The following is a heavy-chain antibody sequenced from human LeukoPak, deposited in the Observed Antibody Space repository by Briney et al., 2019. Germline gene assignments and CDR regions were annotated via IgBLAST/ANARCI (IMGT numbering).Heavy chain of an antibody. D-gene: IGHD6-19*01. CDR2: IYYSGST. Sequence: PSETLSLTCTVAGGSIAGSSHYWGWIRESPGKGLEWIGSIYYSGSTYYNPSLKSRVTISVDTSKNQFSLKLSSVTAADTAVYYCARHEYSSGWYYFDYWGQGTLVTVSS. CDR1: GGSIAGSSHY. J-gene: IGHJ4*02. V-gene: IGHV4-39*01. CDR3: ARHEYSSGWYYFDY.